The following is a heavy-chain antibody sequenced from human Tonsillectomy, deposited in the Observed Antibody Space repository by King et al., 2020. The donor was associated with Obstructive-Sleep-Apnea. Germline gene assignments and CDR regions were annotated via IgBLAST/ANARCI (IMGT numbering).Heavy chain of an antibody. J-gene: IGHJ6*02. V-gene: IGHV1-18*01. CDR3: ARDGLWVVAPHYYDGRDV. Sequence: QLVQSGAEVKNPGASVKVSCKASGYTFTSFGISWVRQAPGQGLEWMGWISAYNGNANYSQNLQGKVTMTTDTSTSTAYKELRSLRSDDTAVYYCARDGLWVVAPHYYDGRDVWGQGTTVTVSS. CDR2: ISAYNGNA. CDR1: GYTFTSFG. D-gene: IGHD2-15*01.